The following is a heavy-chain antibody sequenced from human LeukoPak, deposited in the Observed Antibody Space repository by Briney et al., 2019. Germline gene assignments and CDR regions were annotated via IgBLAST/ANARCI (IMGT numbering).Heavy chain of an antibody. CDR1: GYTFTSYG. CDR3: ARPYYDFWSGYLHK. J-gene: IGHJ4*02. CDR2: INPNSGGT. D-gene: IGHD3-3*01. Sequence: ASVKVSCKASGYTFTSYGISWVRQAPGQGLEWMGWINPNSGGTNYAQKFQGRVTMTRDTSISTAYMELSRLRSDDTAVYYCARPYYDFWSGYLHKWGQGTLVTVSS. V-gene: IGHV1-2*02.